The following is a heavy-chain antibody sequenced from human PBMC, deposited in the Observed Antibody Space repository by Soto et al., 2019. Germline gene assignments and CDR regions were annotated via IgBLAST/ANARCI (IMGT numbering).Heavy chain of an antibody. CDR2: IYYSGST. Sequence: QVQLQESGPGLVKPSQTLSLTCTVSGGSISSGGYYWSWIRQHPGKGLEWIGYIYYSGSTYYNPSLKSRVTISVDTSKNQFSLKLSSVTAADTAVYYCARGARGTIQAYAMSLDYWGQGTLVTVSS. CDR1: GGSISSGGYY. CDR3: ARGARGTIQAYAMSLDY. D-gene: IGHD2-8*01. J-gene: IGHJ4*02. V-gene: IGHV4-31*03.